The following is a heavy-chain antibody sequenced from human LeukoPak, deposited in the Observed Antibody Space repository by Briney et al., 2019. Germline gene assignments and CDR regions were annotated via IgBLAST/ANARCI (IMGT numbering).Heavy chain of an antibody. D-gene: IGHD3-10*01. V-gene: IGHV4-34*01. J-gene: IGHJ5*02. Sequence: SETLSLTCAVYGGSFSGYYWSWIRQPPGKGLEWIGEINHSGSTNYNPSLKSRVTISVDTSKNQFSLKLSSVTAADTAVYYCARCRPAITYYYGTEPGGNWFDPWGQGTLVTVSS. CDR2: INHSGST. CDR3: ARCRPAITYYYGTEPGGNWFDP. CDR1: GGSFSGYY.